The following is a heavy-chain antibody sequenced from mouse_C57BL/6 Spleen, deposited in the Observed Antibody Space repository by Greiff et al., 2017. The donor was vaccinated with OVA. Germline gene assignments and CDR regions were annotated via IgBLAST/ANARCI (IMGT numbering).Heavy chain of an antibody. D-gene: IGHD1-1*02. V-gene: IGHV5-17*01. CDR3: ARSWVAGAMDY. J-gene: IGHJ4*01. CDR2: ISSGSSTI. CDR1: GFTFSDYG. Sequence: EVHLVESGGGLVKPGGSLKLSCAASGFTFSDYGMHWVRQAPEKGLEWVAYISSGSSTIYYADTVKGRFTISRDNAKNTLFLQMTSLRSEDTAMYYCARSWVAGAMDYWGQGTSVTVSS.